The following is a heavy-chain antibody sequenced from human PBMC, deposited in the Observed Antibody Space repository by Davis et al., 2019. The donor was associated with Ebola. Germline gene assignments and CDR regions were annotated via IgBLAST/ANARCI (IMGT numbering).Heavy chain of an antibody. Sequence: GESLKISCAASGFTFSSYAMSWVRQAPGKGLEWVSAISGSGGSTYYADSVKGRFTISSDNSKNTLYLQMNSLRAEDTAVYYGAKGGDIVVVVAATPSVSYFDYWGQGTLVTVSS. D-gene: IGHD2-15*01. CDR1: GFTFSSYA. J-gene: IGHJ4*02. CDR3: AKGGDIVVVVAATPSVSYFDY. CDR2: ISGSGGST. V-gene: IGHV3-23*01.